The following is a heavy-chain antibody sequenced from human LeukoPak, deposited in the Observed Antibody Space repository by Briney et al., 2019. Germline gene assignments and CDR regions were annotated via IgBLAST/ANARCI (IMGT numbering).Heavy chain of an antibody. CDR1: GFTFSSYW. CDR2: INHNGNVN. J-gene: IGHJ6*02. D-gene: IGHD3-16*01. CDR3: ARGGGLDV. Sequence: GGSLRLSCAASGFTFSSYWMNWARKAPGKGLEWVASINHNGNVNYYVDSVKGRFTISRDNARNSLYLQMSNLRAGDTAVYFCARGGGLDVWGQGATVTVSS. V-gene: IGHV3-7*03.